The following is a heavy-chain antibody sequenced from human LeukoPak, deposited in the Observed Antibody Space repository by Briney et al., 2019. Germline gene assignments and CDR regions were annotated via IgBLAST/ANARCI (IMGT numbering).Heavy chain of an antibody. Sequence: GGSLRLSCAASGFTFSSYAMHWVRQAPGKGLEWVAVISYDGSNKYYADSVKGRFTISRDNAKNSLYLQMSSLRAEDMALYYCAAAYGDYDPINYWGQGTLVTVSS. CDR3: AAAYGDYDPINY. V-gene: IGHV3-30*03. D-gene: IGHD4-17*01. J-gene: IGHJ4*02. CDR2: ISYDGSNK. CDR1: GFTFSSYA.